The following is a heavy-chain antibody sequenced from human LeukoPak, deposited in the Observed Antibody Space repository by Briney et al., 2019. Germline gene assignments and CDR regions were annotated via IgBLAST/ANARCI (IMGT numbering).Heavy chain of an antibody. J-gene: IGHJ4*02. CDR1: GGTFSSYA. Sequence: SVKVSCKASGGTFSSYAISWVRQALGQGLEWMGGIIPIFGTANYAQKFQGRVTITADKSTSTAYMELSSLRSEDTAVYYCARDINPFVDTAMAIDYWGQGTLVTVSS. D-gene: IGHD5-18*01. CDR3: ARDINPFVDTAMAIDY. V-gene: IGHV1-69*06. CDR2: IIPIFGTA.